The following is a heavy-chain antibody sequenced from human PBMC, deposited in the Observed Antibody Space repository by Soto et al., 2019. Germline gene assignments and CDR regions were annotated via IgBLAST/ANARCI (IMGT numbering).Heavy chain of an antibody. V-gene: IGHV3-74*01. CDR2: INSDGSST. CDR3: VRTSLVVAAATREDY. CDR1: GFTFSSYW. D-gene: IGHD2-15*01. J-gene: IGHJ4*02. Sequence: PGGSLRLSCAASGFTFSSYWMHWVRQAPGKGLVWVSRINSDGSSTSYADSVKGRFTISRDNAKNTLYLQMNSLRAEDTAVYYCVRTSLVVAAATREDYWCQGPLVTLSS.